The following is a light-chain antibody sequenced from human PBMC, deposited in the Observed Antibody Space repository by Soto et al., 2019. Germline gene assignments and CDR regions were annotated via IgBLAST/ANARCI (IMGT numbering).Light chain of an antibody. V-gene: IGKV3-20*01. Sequence: EIVMPQSPATRSVSPGGRATLSCRPNPSVASRNLAWYQQKSGQAPRLLIYGASSRAIHTPDRFSGSGSGTDFTLTISGLEPEDFAVYYCQHFGNSLWTFAQGTKVDIK. CDR1: PSVASRN. CDR3: QHFGNSLWT. CDR2: GAS. J-gene: IGKJ1*01.